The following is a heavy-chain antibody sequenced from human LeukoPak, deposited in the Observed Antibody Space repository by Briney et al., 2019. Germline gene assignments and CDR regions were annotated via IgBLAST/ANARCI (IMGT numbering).Heavy chain of an antibody. CDR3: AKGQWLAHFDY. J-gene: IGHJ4*02. D-gene: IGHD6-19*01. CDR2: ITVSGGAT. Sequence: PGGSLRLSCAASGFTFSNYAMSWVRQAPGKGLEWVSTITVSGGATYYADSVKGRFTISRDNSKNTLYLQMNSLRAEDTAVYYCAKGQWLAHFDYWGQGTLVTVSS. V-gene: IGHV3-23*01. CDR1: GFTFSNYA.